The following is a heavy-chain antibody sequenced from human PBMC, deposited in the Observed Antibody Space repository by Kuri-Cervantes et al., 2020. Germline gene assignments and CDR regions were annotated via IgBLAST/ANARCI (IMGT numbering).Heavy chain of an antibody. CDR2: ISGSGGST. J-gene: IGHJ6*02. CDR1: GFTFISYA. D-gene: IGHD2-15*01. Sequence: GGSLRLSFAASGFTFISYAMSWVRQAPGKGLEWVPVISGSGGSTYYADSVKGRFTISRDNSKNTLYLQMNSLRAEDTAVYYCAKEYCSGGSCYFYYYYYGMDVWGQGTTVTVSS. CDR3: AKEYCSGGSCYFYYYYYGMDV. V-gene: IGHV3-23*01.